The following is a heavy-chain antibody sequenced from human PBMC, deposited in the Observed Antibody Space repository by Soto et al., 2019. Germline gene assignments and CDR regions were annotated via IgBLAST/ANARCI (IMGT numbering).Heavy chain of an antibody. J-gene: IGHJ4*02. Sequence: GGSLRLSCAASGFTFSSYTMHWVRQTPGRGLEWVADISYDGGDKYYADSVKGRFTISRDNSKNTLYLQMNSLSAEDTSVYYCARTPEGDFDYWGQGTLVTVSS. CDR3: ARTPEGDFDY. CDR1: GFTFSSYT. CDR2: ISYDGGDK. V-gene: IGHV3-30-3*01. D-gene: IGHD3-16*01.